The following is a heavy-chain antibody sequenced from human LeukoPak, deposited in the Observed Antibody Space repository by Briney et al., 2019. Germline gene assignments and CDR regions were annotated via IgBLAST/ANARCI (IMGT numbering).Heavy chain of an antibody. D-gene: IGHD5-18*01. CDR3: ARDAVDTANAV. CDR2: INADGSTT. CDR1: GFTFSRFS. V-gene: IGHV3-74*01. J-gene: IGHJ6*02. Sequence: GGSLRLSCAASGFTFSRFSMHWVRQAPGKGLVWVSRINADGSTTTYADSVRGRFTISRDNAKNTLYLQMNSLRAEDTAVYYCARDAVDTANAVWGQGTTVTVSS.